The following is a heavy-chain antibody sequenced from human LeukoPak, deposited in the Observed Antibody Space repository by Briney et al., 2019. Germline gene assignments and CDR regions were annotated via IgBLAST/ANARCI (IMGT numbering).Heavy chain of an antibody. CDR1: GFTLSNYG. J-gene: IGHJ4*02. D-gene: IGHD3-10*01. CDR2: VSGSGGST. V-gene: IGHV3-23*01. CDR3: ARDVGYFGSGSYPDYFDY. Sequence: PGGSLRLSCAASGFTLSNYGMSWVRQAPGKGLEWVSSVSGSGGSTYYAESVKGRFTISRDNAKNSLYLQMNSLRAEDTAAYYCARDVGYFGSGSYPDYFDYWGQGILVTVSS.